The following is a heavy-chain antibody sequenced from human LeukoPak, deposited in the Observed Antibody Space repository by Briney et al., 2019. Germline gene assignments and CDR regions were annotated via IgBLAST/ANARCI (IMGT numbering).Heavy chain of an antibody. V-gene: IGHV4-59*11. CDR3: ARVERVGSSWYVGWFDP. Sequence: SETLSLTCTVSGGSISSHYWSWIRQPPGKGLEWIGYIYYSGSTNYNPSLKSRATISVDTSKNQFSLKLSSVTAADTAVYYCARVERVGSSWYVGWFDPWGQGTLVTVSS. D-gene: IGHD6-13*01. J-gene: IGHJ5*02. CDR2: IYYSGST. CDR1: GGSISSHY.